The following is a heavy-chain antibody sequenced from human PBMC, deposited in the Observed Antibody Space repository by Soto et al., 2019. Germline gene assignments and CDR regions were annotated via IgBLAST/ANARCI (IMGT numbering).Heavy chain of an antibody. V-gene: IGHV3-33*01. CDR2: IWYDGSNK. Sequence: VQLVESGGGVVQPGRSLRLSCAASGFTFSSYGMHWVRQAPGKGLEWVAVIWYDGSNKYYADSVKGRFTISRDNSKNTLYLQMNSLRAEDTAVYYCVIVGATGAFDIWGQGTMVTVSS. J-gene: IGHJ3*02. CDR1: GFTFSSYG. CDR3: VIVGATGAFDI. D-gene: IGHD1-26*01.